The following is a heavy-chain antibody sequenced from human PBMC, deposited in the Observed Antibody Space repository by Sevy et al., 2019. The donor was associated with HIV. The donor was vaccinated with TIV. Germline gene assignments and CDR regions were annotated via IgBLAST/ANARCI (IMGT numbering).Heavy chain of an antibody. V-gene: IGHV3-23*01. Sequence: GGCLRLSCAASGFTFSSYAMSWVRQAPGKGLEWVSAISGSGGSTYYADSVKGRFTISRDNSKNTLYLQMNSLRAEDTAVYYCGKAPVAGVPYYYGMDVWGQGTTVTVSS. CDR1: GFTFSSYA. CDR3: GKAPVAGVPYYYGMDV. CDR2: ISGSGGST. J-gene: IGHJ6*02. D-gene: IGHD6-19*01.